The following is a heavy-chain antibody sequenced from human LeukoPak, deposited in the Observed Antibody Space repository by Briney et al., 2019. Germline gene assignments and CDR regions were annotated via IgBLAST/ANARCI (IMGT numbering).Heavy chain of an antibody. CDR1: GFTFSSYW. J-gene: IGHJ4*02. V-gene: IGHV3-74*01. CDR3: ARVREQWPDQYYFDY. CDR2: INTDGSST. Sequence: GGSLRLSCAASGFTFSSYWMHWVRQAPGKGLVWVSRINTDGSSTSYADSVKGRFTISRDNAKNTPYLQMNSLRAEDTAVYYCARVREQWPDQYYFDYWGQGTLVTVSS. D-gene: IGHD6-19*01.